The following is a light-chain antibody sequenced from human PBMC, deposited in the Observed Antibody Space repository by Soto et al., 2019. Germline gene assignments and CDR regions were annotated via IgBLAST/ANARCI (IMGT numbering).Light chain of an antibody. CDR1: SSDVGGYNS. CDR3: SSYTTSTSLYV. CDR2: EVS. V-gene: IGLV2-14*01. Sequence: QSALTQPASVSGSPGQSITISCTGTSSDVGGYNSVSWYQHHPGKAPKLMIYEVSNRPSGVSNRFSGSKSGNTASLTISGLQAEEEADYYCSSYTTSTSLYVFGTGTKLTVL. J-gene: IGLJ1*01.